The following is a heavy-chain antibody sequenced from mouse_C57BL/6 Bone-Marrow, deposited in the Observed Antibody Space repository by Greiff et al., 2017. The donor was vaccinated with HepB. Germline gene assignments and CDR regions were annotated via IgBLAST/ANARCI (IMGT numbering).Heavy chain of an antibody. CDR1: GYTFTSYW. CDR2: IDPSDSYT. Sequence: QVQLQQPGAELVKPGASVKLSCKASGYTFTSYWMQWVKQRPGQGLEWIGEIDPSDSYTNYNQKFKGKATLTVDTSSITAYMQLSSLTSEDSAVYYCARVYGYYFDYWGQGTTLTVSS. V-gene: IGHV1-50*01. D-gene: IGHD1-1*01. CDR3: ARVYGYYFDY. J-gene: IGHJ2*01.